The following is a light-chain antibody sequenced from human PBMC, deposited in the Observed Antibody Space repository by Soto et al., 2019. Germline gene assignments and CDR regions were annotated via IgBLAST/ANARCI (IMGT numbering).Light chain of an antibody. J-gene: IGLJ3*02. V-gene: IGLV2-23*02. Sequence: QSVLTQPASVSGSPGQSITISCTGTSSDVGSYNLVSWYQQHPGKAPQLMIYEVIKRPSGVSNRFPGSKSGNTASLTISGLQAEDEADYYCCSFAGSSTLVFGGGTKLTVL. CDR2: EVI. CDR3: CSFAGSSTLV. CDR1: SSDVGSYNL.